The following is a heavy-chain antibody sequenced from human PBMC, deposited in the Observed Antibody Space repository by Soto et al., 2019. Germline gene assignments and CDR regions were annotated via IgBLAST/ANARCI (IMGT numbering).Heavy chain of an antibody. D-gene: IGHD4-17*01. V-gene: IGHV3-11*06. CDR3: ARSRYGDYLDN. Sequence: QVQLVESGGALVKPGGSLRLSCAASGFTFRDYYLSWIRQAPGKGLESLSCISGISTYTTYADSVRGRFTISRDNAKNSLFLQMNNLTADDTAVYYCARSRYGDYLDNWGQGTLVTVSS. J-gene: IGHJ4*02. CDR1: GFTFRDYY. CDR2: ISGISTYT.